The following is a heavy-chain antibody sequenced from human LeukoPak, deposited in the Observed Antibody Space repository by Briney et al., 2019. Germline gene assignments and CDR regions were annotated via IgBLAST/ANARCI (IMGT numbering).Heavy chain of an antibody. CDR3: AKVVGRYYYDSSGYYGAFDI. J-gene: IGHJ3*02. D-gene: IGHD3-22*01. V-gene: IGHV3-9*01. CDR1: GFTFDDYA. CDR2: ISWNSGSI. Sequence: GGSLRLSCAASGFTFDDYAMHWVRQAPGKGLEWVSGISWNSGSIGYADSVKGRFTIFRDNAKNSLYLQMNSLRAEDTALYYCAKVVGRYYYDSSGYYGAFDIWGQGTMVTVSS.